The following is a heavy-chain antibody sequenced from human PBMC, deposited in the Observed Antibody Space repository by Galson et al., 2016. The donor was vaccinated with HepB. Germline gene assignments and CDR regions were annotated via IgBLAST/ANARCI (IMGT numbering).Heavy chain of an antibody. D-gene: IGHD1-1*01. CDR3: AREMVGGWNGDDDNYQYYYAMDV. V-gene: IGHV3-21*01. J-gene: IGHJ6*02. CDR2: ISSSSISS. CDR1: GFTFNSYK. Sequence: SLRLSCAASGFTFNSYKMNWVRQVPGKGLEWVSSISSSSISSYYADSVKGRFTVSRDNAKNSLYLQMNSLRVEDTAVYYCAREMVGGWNGDDDNYQYYYAMDVWGQGTTVTVSS.